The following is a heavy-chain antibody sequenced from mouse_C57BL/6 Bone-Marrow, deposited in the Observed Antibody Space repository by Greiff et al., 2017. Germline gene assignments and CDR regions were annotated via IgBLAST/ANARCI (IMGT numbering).Heavy chain of an antibody. CDR1: GFTFSDYG. D-gene: IGHD2-1*01. V-gene: IGHV5-15*01. J-gene: IGHJ4*01. CDR3: ARHGIYYGNSYAMDY. CDR2: ISNLAYSI. Sequence: EVQGVESGGGLVQPGGSLKLSCSASGFTFSDYGMAWVRQAPRKGPEWVAFISNLAYSIYYADTVTGRFTISRENAKNTLYLEMSSLRSEDTAMYYCARHGIYYGNSYAMDYWGQGTSVTVSS.